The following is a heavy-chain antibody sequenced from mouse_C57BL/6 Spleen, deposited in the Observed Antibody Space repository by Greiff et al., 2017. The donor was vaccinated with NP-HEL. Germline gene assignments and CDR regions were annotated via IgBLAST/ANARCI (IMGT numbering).Heavy chain of an antibody. D-gene: IGHD1-1*01. J-gene: IGHJ1*03. CDR2: ISGGGGNT. V-gene: IGHV5-9*01. Sequence: LQQSGGGLVKPGGSLKLSCAASGFTFSSYTMSWVRQTPEKRLEWVATISGGGGNTYYPDSVKGRFTISRDNAKNTLYLQMSSLRSEDTALYYCASHYYGSSYWYFDVWGTGTTVTVSS. CDR1: GFTFSSYT. CDR3: ASHYYGSSYWYFDV.